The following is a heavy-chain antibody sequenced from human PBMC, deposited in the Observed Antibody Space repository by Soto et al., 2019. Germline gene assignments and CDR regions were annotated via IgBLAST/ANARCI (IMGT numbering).Heavy chain of an antibody. Sequence: LSLTCTVSGGSISSSSYYWGWIRQPPGKGLEWIGSIYYSGSTYYNPSLKSRVAISVDTSKNQFSLNVSSVTAADTAVYYCSSQLSSANSDCWSAIDYWGKGNLVPAS. J-gene: IGHJ4*02. CDR2: IYYSGST. CDR3: SSQLSSANSDCWSAIDY. CDR1: GGSISSSSYY. D-gene: IGHD3-3*01. V-gene: IGHV4-39*01.